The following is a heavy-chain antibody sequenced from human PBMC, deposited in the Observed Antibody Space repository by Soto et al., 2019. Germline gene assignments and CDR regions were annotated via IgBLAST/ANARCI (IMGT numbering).Heavy chain of an antibody. CDR1: GFTFSSYG. CDR2: IWYDGSNK. Sequence: GGSLRLSCAASGFTFSSYGMHWVRQAPGKGLEWVAVIWYDGSNKYYADSVKGRFTISRDNSKNTLYLQMNSLRAEDTVVYYCAKDRKSGSGWYWDYWGQGTLVTVSS. CDR3: AKDRKSGSGWYWDY. V-gene: IGHV3-33*06. J-gene: IGHJ4*02. D-gene: IGHD6-19*01.